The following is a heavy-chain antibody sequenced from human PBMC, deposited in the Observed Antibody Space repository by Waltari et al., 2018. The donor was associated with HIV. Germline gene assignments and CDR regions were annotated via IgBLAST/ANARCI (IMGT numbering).Heavy chain of an antibody. CDR3: AHYSGIAAAGITYYYYGMDV. CDR1: GFSLSTSGVG. D-gene: IGHD6-13*01. Sequence: QITLKESGPTLVKPTQTLTLTCTFSGFSLSTSGVGVGWIRQPPGKALELLALIYWDDDKRYSPSLKSRLTITKDTSKNQVVLTMTNMDPVDTATYYCAHYSGIAAAGITYYYYGMDVWGQGTTVTVSS. V-gene: IGHV2-5*02. J-gene: IGHJ6*02. CDR2: IYWDDDK.